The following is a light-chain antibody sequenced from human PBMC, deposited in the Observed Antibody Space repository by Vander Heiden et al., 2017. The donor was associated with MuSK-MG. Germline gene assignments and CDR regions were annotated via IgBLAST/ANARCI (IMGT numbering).Light chain of an antibody. Sequence: QSALTQPASVSGSPGQSITISCTGTSSDVGSYNLVSWYQQHPGKAPKLMIYKVSKRPSGVSNRFSGSKSGNTASLTISGLQAEDEADYYCCSYASSSTLVFGGGTKLTVL. CDR3: CSYASSSTLV. V-gene: IGLV2-23*02. CDR1: SSDVGSYNL. J-gene: IGLJ2*01. CDR2: KVS.